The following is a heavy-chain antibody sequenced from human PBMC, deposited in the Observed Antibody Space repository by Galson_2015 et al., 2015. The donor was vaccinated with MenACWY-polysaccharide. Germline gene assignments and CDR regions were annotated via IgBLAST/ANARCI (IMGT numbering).Heavy chain of an antibody. J-gene: IGHJ4*02. V-gene: IGHV3-33*01. D-gene: IGHD3-22*01. CDR1: GFTFKNYG. CDR2: IWYDGSNK. Sequence: SLRLSCAASGFTFKNYGMYWVRQAPGKGLEWVAIIWYDGSNKYYADSVKGRFTISRANSKNTLYLKINSLRVEDTAGYDCASTRRDDSCGYYIDYWGQGTLVTASS. CDR3: ASTRRDDSCGYYIDY.